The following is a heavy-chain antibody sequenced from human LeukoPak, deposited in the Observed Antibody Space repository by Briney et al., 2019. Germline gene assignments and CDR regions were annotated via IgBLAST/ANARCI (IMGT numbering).Heavy chain of an antibody. CDR3: ARAYGSGSYHYFDY. V-gene: IGHV1-69*13. D-gene: IGHD3-10*01. CDR1: GYTFTSYG. CDR2: IIPIFGTA. Sequence: SVKVSCKASGYTFTSYGISWVRQAPGQGLEWMGRIIPIFGTANYAQKFQGRVTITADESTSTAYMELSSLRSEGTAVYYCARAYGSGSYHYFDYWGQGTLVTVSS. J-gene: IGHJ4*02.